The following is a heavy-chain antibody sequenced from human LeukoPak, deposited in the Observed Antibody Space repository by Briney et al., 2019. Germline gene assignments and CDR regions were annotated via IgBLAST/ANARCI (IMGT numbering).Heavy chain of an antibody. J-gene: IGHJ4*02. D-gene: IGHD6-6*01. V-gene: IGHV3-7*03. CDR1: GVTFSSYW. CDR2: IKQDGSEK. Sequence: GGSLRLSCAASGVTFSSYWMSWVRQAPGKGLEWVANIKQDGSEKYYVDSVKGRFTISRDNAKNSLYLQMNSLRAEDTAVYYCARSVAARPWPDYWGQGTLVTVSS. CDR3: ARSVAARPWPDY.